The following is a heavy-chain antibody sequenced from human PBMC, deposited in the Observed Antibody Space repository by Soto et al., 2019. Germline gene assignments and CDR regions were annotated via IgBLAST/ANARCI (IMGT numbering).Heavy chain of an antibody. CDR3: ASDCTGGSCFCIY. CDR2: INTYNGTS. Sequence: ASVKVSCKASGGTFSSYAISWVRQAPGQGPEWMGWINTYNGTSNYAQKFQGRVTMTTDTSTNTAYMELRSLTSDDTAVYYCASDCTGGSCFCIYWGQGTLVTAPQ. CDR1: GGTFSSYA. J-gene: IGHJ4*02. V-gene: IGHV1-18*01. D-gene: IGHD2-15*01.